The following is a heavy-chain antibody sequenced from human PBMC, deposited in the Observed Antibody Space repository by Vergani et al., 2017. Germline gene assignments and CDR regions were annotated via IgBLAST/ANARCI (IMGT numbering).Heavy chain of an antibody. D-gene: IGHD2-2*01. V-gene: IGHV4-34*01. Sequence: QVQLQQWGAGLLKPSETLSLTCAVYGGSFSSYYWTWIRQPPVKGLEWIGEINHSGSTNYNPSLKSRVTISVDMSKNQFSLRVSSVTAADTALYYCARGRYCSSTNCPSLLGDYGMDVWGQGTTVTVSS. CDR1: GGSFSSYY. J-gene: IGHJ6*02. CDR2: INHSGST. CDR3: ARGRYCSSTNCPSLLGDYGMDV.